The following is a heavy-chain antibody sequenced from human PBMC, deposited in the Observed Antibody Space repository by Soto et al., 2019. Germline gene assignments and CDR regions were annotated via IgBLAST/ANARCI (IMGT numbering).Heavy chain of an antibody. D-gene: IGHD2-15*01. CDR2: INQDGSER. CDR3: ARGDIVVVVAAGGMDV. Sequence: GGSLRLSCVASGFTFSNYWMTWVRQAPGKGLEWVANINQDGSERTHVDSVKGRFTVSRDDAKNSLYLEMNRLRAEDTAVYYCARGDIVVVVAAGGMDVWGQGTRVTVSS. CDR1: GFTFSNYW. V-gene: IGHV3-7*01. J-gene: IGHJ6*02.